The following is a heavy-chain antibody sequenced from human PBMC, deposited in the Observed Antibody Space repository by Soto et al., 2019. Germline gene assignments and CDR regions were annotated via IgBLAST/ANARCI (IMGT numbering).Heavy chain of an antibody. J-gene: IGHJ4*02. CDR2: IYWNDDK. CDR3: AHRRGSTVLTRGGYFDY. V-gene: IGHV2-5*01. Sequence: QITLKESGPTLVKPTQTLTLTCTFSGFSFSTSGVGVGWIRQPPGKALEWLALIYWNDDKRYSPSLKRRLTITKDASKSQVVLTMTNMDPVDTATYSCAHRRGSTVLTRGGYFDYWGQGTLVTVSS. CDR1: GFSFSTSGVG. D-gene: IGHD4-17*01.